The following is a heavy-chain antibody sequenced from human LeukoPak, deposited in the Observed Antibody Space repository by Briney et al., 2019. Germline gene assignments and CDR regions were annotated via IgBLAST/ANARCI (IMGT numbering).Heavy chain of an antibody. V-gene: IGHV4-39*01. D-gene: IGHD1-26*01. CDR2: IYYSGST. CDR3: ARHNSGSSDFDY. CDR1: GGSISSYY. Sequence: SETLSLTCTVSGGSISSYYWSWIRQPPGKGLEWIGSIYYSGSTYYNPSLKSRVTISVDTSKNQFSLKLSSVTAADTAVYYCARHNSGSSDFDYWGQGTLVTVSS. J-gene: IGHJ4*02.